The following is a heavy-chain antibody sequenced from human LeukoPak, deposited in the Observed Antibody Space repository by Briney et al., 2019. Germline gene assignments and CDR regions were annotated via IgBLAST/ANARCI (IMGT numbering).Heavy chain of an antibody. CDR1: GFTFSSYW. D-gene: IGHD5-18*01. CDR3: ASSGYSEEYYFDY. Sequence: GGSLRLSCGASGFTFSSYWMHWVRQAPGKGLVWVSRINSDGSSTSYADSVKGRFTISRDNAKNTLYLQMNSLRAEDTAVYYCASSGYSEEYYFDYWGQGTLVTVSS. CDR2: INSDGSST. V-gene: IGHV3-74*01. J-gene: IGHJ4*02.